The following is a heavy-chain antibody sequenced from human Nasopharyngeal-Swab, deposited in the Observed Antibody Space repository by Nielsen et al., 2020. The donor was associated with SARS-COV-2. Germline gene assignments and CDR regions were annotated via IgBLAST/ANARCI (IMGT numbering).Heavy chain of an antibody. V-gene: IGHV1-46*01. CDR3: ARDSLIAALYYYGMGV. Sequence: ASVKVSCKASGYTFTSYYMHWVRQAPGQGLEWMGIINPSGGSTSYAQKVQGRVTMTRDTTTSTVYRELSSLRSEDTAVYYCARDSLIAALYYYGMGVWGQGTTVTVSS. CDR2: INPSGGST. D-gene: IGHD6-6*01. J-gene: IGHJ6*02. CDR1: GYTFTSYY.